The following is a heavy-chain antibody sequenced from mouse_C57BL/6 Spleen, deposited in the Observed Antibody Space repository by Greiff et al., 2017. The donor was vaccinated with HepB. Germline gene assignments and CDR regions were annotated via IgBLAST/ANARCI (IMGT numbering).Heavy chain of an antibody. CDR3: TRSMDY. Sequence: QVQLQQSGAELVRPGASVTLSCKASGYTFTDYEMHWVKQTPVHGLEWIGAIDPETGGTAYNQKFKDKAILTADKSSSTAYMELRSLTSEDSAVYYCTRSMDYWGQGTSVTVSS. V-gene: IGHV1-15*01. J-gene: IGHJ4*01. CDR1: GYTFTDYE. CDR2: IDPETGGT.